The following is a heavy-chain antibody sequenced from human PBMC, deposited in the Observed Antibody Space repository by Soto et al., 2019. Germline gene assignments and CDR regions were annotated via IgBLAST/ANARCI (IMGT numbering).Heavy chain of an antibody. D-gene: IGHD6-13*01. J-gene: IGHJ6*02. CDR1: GGTFSSYA. Sequence: SVKVSCKASGGTFSSYAISWVRQAPGQGLEWMGGIIPIFGTANYAQKFQGRVTITADEPTSTAYMELSSLRSEDTAVYYCAREDDRSSWSNYYYYGMDVWGQGTTVTVSS. V-gene: IGHV1-69*13. CDR2: IIPIFGTA. CDR3: AREDDRSSWSNYYYYGMDV.